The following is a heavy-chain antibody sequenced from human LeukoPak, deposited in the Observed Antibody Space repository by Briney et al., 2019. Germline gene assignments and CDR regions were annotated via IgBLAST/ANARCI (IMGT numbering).Heavy chain of an antibody. J-gene: IGHJ5*02. V-gene: IGHV1-24*01. Sequence: ASVKVSCKVSGYTLTELSMHWVRQAPGKRLEWMGGFDPEDGETIYAQKFQGRVTMTEDTSTDTAYMELSSLRSEDTAVYYCATRSAPNFDWLPRNWFDPWGQGTLVTVSS. D-gene: IGHD3-9*01. CDR3: ATRSAPNFDWLPRNWFDP. CDR2: FDPEDGET. CDR1: GYTLTELS.